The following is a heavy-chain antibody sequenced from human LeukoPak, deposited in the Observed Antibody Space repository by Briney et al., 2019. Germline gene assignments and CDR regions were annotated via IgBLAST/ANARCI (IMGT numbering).Heavy chain of an antibody. CDR2: IIPIFGAA. D-gene: IGHD4-23*01. CDR1: GGTFSSYA. Sequence: GASVKVSCKASGGTFSSYAISWVRQAPGQGLEWMGGIIPIFGAANYAQKFQGRVTITAGESTSTAYMELRSLRSEDTAVYYCARATGNSDHSPQEPIDLYFDLWGRGTLVTVSS. J-gene: IGHJ2*01. CDR3: ARATGNSDHSPQEPIDLYFDL. V-gene: IGHV1-69*13.